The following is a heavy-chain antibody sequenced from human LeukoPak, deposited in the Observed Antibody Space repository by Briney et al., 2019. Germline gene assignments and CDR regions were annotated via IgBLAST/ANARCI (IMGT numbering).Heavy chain of an antibody. V-gene: IGHV1-3*01. CDR2: INAGNGNT. Sequence: ASVKVSCKASGYTFTSYAMHWVRQAPGQRLERMGWINAGNGNTKHSQKFQGRVTITRDTSASTAYMELSSLRSEDTAVYYCARGNVVPAVIDYWGQGTLVTVSS. CDR1: GYTFTSYA. CDR3: ARGNVVPAVIDY. J-gene: IGHJ4*02. D-gene: IGHD2-2*01.